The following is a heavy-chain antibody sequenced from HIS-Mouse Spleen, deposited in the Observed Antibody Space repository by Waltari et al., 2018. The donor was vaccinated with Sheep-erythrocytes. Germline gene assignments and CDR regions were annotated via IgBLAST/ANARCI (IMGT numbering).Heavy chain of an antibody. CDR3: ASGVIPYGSGSYFLDY. CDR1: GGSISSGGYY. J-gene: IGHJ4*02. Sequence: QVQLQESGPGLVKPSQTLSLTCTVSGGSISSGGYYWSWIRQHPGKGLEWIGYIYSSGSTYYNPSLKSRVTISVDTSKNQFSLKLSSVTAADTAVYYCASGVIPYGSGSYFLDYWGQGTLVTVSS. D-gene: IGHD3-10*01. CDR2: IYSSGST. V-gene: IGHV4-31*03.